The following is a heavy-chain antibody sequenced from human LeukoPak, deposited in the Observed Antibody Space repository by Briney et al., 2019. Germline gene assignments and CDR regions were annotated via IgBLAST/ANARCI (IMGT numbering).Heavy chain of an antibody. CDR1: GGSISSYY. CDR3: AAGAGSLRAPKYFQH. J-gene: IGHJ1*01. V-gene: IGHV4-34*01. Sequence: SETLSLTCTVSGGSISSYYWSWIRQPPGKGLEWIGEINHSGSTNYNPSLKSRVTISVDTSKNQFSLKLSSVTAADTAVYYCAAGAGSLRAPKYFQHWGQGTLVTVSP. CDR2: INHSGST. D-gene: IGHD6-13*01.